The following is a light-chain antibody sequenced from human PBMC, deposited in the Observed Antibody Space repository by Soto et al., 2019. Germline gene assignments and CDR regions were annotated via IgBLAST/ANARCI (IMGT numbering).Light chain of an antibody. J-gene: IGKJ3*01. CDR1: QSVSSSY. CDR3: QQYDNFPFT. Sequence: EIVLTQSPGTLSLSPGERATLSCRASQSVSSSYLAWYQQKPGQAPRLVIYGASSRATGIPDRFSGSGSGTDFPLTISRLEPEDFAVYYCQQYDNFPFTFGPGTTVDIK. CDR2: GAS. V-gene: IGKV3-20*01.